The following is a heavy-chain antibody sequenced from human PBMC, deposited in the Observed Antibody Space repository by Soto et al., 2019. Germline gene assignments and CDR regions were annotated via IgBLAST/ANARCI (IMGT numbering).Heavy chain of an antibody. D-gene: IGHD6-13*01. CDR2: ISSSGNTI. Sequence: PGGPLRLSCAASGFTFSDYYMSWIRQAPGKGLEWVSYISSSGNTIYYADSVKGRFTISRDNAKNSLYLQMNSLRAEDTAVYYCARAPAGTSPFFDYWGQGALVTVSS. CDR1: GFTFSDYY. J-gene: IGHJ4*02. CDR3: ARAPAGTSPFFDY. V-gene: IGHV3-11*01.